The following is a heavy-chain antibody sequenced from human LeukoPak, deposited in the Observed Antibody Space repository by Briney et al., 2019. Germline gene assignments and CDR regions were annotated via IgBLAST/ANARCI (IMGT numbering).Heavy chain of an antibody. V-gene: IGHV3-21*01. D-gene: IGHD6-19*01. CDR2: IDSNSIYI. CDR3: ARGIAVAGTFDY. CDR1: GFTVSSNY. Sequence: PGGSLRLSCAASGFTVSSNYMSWVRQAPGKGLEWVSSIDSNSIYIYYADSVKGRFTVSRDNAKNSLYLQMNSLRAEDTAVYYCARGIAVAGTFDYWGQGTLVTVSS. J-gene: IGHJ4*02.